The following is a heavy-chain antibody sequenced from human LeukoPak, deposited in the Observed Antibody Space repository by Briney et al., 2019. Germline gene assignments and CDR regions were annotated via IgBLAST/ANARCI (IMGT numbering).Heavy chain of an antibody. CDR3: ARVVVVRGVIDAFDI. V-gene: IGHV1-18*01. J-gene: IGHJ3*02. D-gene: IGHD3-10*01. Sequence: ASVKVSCKASGYTFTSYGISWVRQAPGQGLEWMGWISAYNGNTNYAQKLQGRVTMTTDTSTSTAYMELRSLRSDDTAVYYCARVVVVRGVIDAFDIWDQGTMVTVSS. CDR1: GYTFTSYG. CDR2: ISAYNGNT.